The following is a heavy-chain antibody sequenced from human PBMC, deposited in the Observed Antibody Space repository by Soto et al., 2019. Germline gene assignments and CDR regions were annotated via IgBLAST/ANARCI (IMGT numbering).Heavy chain of an antibody. V-gene: IGHV1-46*03. CDR2: INPSGGST. Sequence: VKVSCKASGYTFTSYYMHWVRQAPGQGLEWMGIINPSGGSTSYAQKFQGRVTMTRDTSTSTVYMELSSLRSEDTAVYYCARDQGAQQLAPGSFDYWGQGTLVTVSS. CDR3: ARDQGAQQLAPGSFDY. CDR1: GYTFTSYY. D-gene: IGHD6-13*01. J-gene: IGHJ4*02.